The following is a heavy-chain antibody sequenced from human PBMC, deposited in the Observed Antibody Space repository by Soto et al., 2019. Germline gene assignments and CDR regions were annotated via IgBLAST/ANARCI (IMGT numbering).Heavy chain of an antibody. Sequence: SVKVSCKASGGTFSSYTISWVRQAPGQGLEWMGGIIPIFGTADYAQKFQGRVTITADESTSTAYMELSSLKYEDTAVYYCAGHSSGVPGYYYGMDVWGQGTTVTVS. CDR3: AGHSSGVPGYYYGMDV. CDR1: GGTFSSYT. CDR2: IIPIFGTA. J-gene: IGHJ6*02. D-gene: IGHD3-22*01. V-gene: IGHV1-69*13.